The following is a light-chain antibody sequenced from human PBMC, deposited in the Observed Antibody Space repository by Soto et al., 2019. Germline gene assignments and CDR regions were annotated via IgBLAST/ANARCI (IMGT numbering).Light chain of an antibody. V-gene: IGKV1-5*03. Sequence: DIQMIQSPSTLSASVGDRVTITCRASRSISSWLAWYQQKPGKAPNLLIYKASSLESGVPSRFSGSGSGTEFTLTITSLQPDDFATYYCQQYDSLWTFGQGTKVEIK. CDR1: RSISSW. CDR3: QQYDSLWT. J-gene: IGKJ1*01. CDR2: KAS.